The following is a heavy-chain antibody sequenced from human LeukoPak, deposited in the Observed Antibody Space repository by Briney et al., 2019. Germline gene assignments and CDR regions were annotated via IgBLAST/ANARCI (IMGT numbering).Heavy chain of an antibody. CDR2: IQSKTDGVTT. CDR1: GFTFSNTW. J-gene: IGHJ4*02. Sequence: PGGSLRLSCAASGFTFSNTWMNCVRQAPGKGLEWVGRIQSKTDGVTTEYAAPVKGRFTISRDDSKTTLYLQMNSLKTEDTAVYYCATLTVRGVINIWGQGTLVTVSP. V-gene: IGHV3-15*01. CDR3: ATLTVRGVINI. D-gene: IGHD3-10*01.